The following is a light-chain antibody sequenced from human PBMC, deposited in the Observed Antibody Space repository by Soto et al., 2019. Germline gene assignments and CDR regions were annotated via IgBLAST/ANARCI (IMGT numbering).Light chain of an antibody. V-gene: IGLV2-11*01. CDR2: DVS. J-gene: IGLJ2*01. CDR1: SRDVGAYNY. Sequence: QSVLTQPRSVSGSPGQSVTISCTGTSRDVGAYNYVSWYQQHPGKAPKLIIYDVSKWPSGVPDRFSGPKSGNTASLTISGLQAEDEADYYCCSSAGSSTVIFGGGTKVTVL. CDR3: CSSAGSSTVI.